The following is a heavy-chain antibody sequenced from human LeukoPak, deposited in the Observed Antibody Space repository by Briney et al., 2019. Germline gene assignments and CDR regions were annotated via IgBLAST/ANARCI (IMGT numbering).Heavy chain of an antibody. Sequence: SETLSLTCTVSGGSINYGGWIRQPPGKGLEWIGSLYYSGTTHYNPSLKSRVTISVDTSKNQFSLKLSSVTAADTAVYYCARRAYCGGDCYNFDYWGQGTLVTVSS. J-gene: IGHJ4*02. CDR1: GGSINY. D-gene: IGHD2-21*02. V-gene: IGHV4-39*01. CDR3: ARRAYCGGDCYNFDY. CDR2: LYYSGTT.